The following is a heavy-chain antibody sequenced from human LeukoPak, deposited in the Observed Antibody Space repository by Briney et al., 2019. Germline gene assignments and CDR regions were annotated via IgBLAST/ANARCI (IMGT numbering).Heavy chain of an antibody. V-gene: IGHV1-2*02. CDR2: INPNSGGT. CDR3: ARDERRLLLGFNAFDI. CDR1: GYTFTGYY. Sequence: ASVKVSCKASGYTFTGYYMHWVRQAPGQGLEWMGWINPNSGGTNYAQKFQGRVTITADESTSTAYMELSSLRSEDTAVYYCARDERRLLLGFNAFDIWGQGTMVTVSS. J-gene: IGHJ3*02. D-gene: IGHD2-15*01.